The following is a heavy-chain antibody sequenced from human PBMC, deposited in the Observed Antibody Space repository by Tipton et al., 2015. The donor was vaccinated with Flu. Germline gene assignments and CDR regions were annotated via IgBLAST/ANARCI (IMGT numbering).Heavy chain of an antibody. V-gene: IGHV1-69*06. CDR1: GGTFSSYA. D-gene: IGHD2-2*01. CDR3: ASFYCSSTSCYPRGYYYMDV. CDR2: IIPIFGTA. J-gene: IGHJ6*03. Sequence: QSGAEVKKPGSSVKVSCKASGGTFSSYAISWVRQAPGQGLEWMGGIIPIFGTANYAQKFQGRVTITADKSTSTAYMELSSLRSEDTAVYYCASFYCSSTSCYPRGYYYMDVWGKGTTVTVSS.